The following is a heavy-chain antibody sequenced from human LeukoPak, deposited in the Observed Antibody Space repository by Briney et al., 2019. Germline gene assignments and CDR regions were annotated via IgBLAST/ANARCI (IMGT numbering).Heavy chain of an antibody. CDR1: GFTFSTSG. D-gene: IGHD3-10*01. CDR2: IRYDGGNT. CDR3: ASDGRRSGSYSNCFNY. V-gene: IGHV3-30*02. J-gene: IGHJ4*02. Sequence: GGSLRLSCAASGFTFSTSGMHWVRQAPGKGLEWVAFIRYDGGNTYYADSVKGRFTISRDNSKNTVFLQMNSLRGEDAALYYCASDGRRSGSYSNCFNYWGQGTLVTVSS.